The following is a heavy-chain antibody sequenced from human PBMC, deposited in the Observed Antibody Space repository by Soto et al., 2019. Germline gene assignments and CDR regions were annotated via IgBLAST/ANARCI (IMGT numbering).Heavy chain of an antibody. Sequence: QVQLVESGGGVVQPGRSLRLSCAASGFKFKDYGMHWVRQAPGKGLERVAVVWHDGKRKDYRDAVKGRFTISRDNSKSMLYLETTSLTVEDTGVYYCARDWGSDSGMDVWGQGTTITI. J-gene: IGHJ6*02. CDR3: ARDWGSDSGMDV. D-gene: IGHD3-16*01. CDR2: VWHDGKRK. CDR1: GFKFKDYG. V-gene: IGHV3-33*01.